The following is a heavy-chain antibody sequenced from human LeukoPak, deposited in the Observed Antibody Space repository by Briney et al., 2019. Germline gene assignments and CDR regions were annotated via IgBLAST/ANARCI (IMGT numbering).Heavy chain of an antibody. CDR1: GGSISSYY. J-gene: IGHJ6*02. CDR3: ARHAPLNYCDILTGYYKGYYYGMDV. CDR2: IYYSGST. D-gene: IGHD3-9*01. V-gene: IGHV4-59*08. Sequence: SSETLSLTCTVSGGSISSYYWSWIRQPPGKGLEWIGYIYYSGSTNYNPSLKSRVTISVDTSKNQFSLKLSSVTAADTAVYYCARHAPLNYCDILTGYYKGYYYGMDVWGQGTTVTVSS.